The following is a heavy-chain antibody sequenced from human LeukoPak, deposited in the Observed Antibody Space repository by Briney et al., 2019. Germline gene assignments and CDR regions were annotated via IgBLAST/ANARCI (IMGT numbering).Heavy chain of an antibody. J-gene: IGHJ5*02. CDR2: IHYSGST. D-gene: IGHD3-10*01. V-gene: IGHV4-59*08. CDR1: GGSISSYY. Sequence: SESLSLTCTVSGGSISSYYWSWIRQPPGKGLEWIGYIHYSGSTNYNPSVKSRATISVDTSKNQFSLRLSSVTAADTAVYYCARLEGYYGSGSTNWFDPWGQGTLVTVSS. CDR3: ARLEGYYGSGSTNWFDP.